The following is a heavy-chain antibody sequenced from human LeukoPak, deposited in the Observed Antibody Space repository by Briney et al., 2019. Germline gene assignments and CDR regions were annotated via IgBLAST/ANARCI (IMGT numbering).Heavy chain of an antibody. CDR3: AKLRFLEWFDAFDF. D-gene: IGHD3-3*01. CDR2: ISGSGGTT. J-gene: IGHJ3*01. V-gene: IGHV3-23*01. CDR1: GLTFSSYA. Sequence: GGSLRLSCAASGLTFSSYAMSWVRQAPGKGLEWVAAISGSGGTTYYAGSVKGRFTISRDNSKNTLYLQMTRLRAEDTAEYYCAKLRFLEWFDAFDFWGQGTMVTVSS.